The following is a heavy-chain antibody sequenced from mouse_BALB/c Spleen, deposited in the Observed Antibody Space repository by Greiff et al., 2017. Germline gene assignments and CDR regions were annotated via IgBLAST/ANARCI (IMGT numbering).Heavy chain of an antibody. Sequence: EVKLMESGAELVKPGASVKLSCTASGFNIKDTYMHWVKQRPEQGLEWIGRIDPANGNTKYDPKFQGKATITADTSSNTAYLQLSSLTSEDTAVYYWASNGFADWGQGTLVTVSA. CDR1: GFNIKDTY. CDR3: ASNGFAD. CDR2: IDPANGNT. V-gene: IGHV14-3*02. J-gene: IGHJ3*01.